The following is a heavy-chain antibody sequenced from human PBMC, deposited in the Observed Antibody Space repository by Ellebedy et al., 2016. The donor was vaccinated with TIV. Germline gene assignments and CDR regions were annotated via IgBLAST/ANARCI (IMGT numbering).Heavy chain of an antibody. V-gene: IGHV4-39*01. CDR1: GGSLSSSAYY. Sequence: SETLSLTCTVSGGSLSSSAYYWGWIRQPPGKGLECIGTVYYGGITYSNPSLKSRVTISVDTSKNQFSLKLSSVTAADTAVYYCASRIAVAMTTRYWGQGPLVTVSS. CDR2: VYYGGIT. J-gene: IGHJ4*02. D-gene: IGHD6-19*01. CDR3: ASRIAVAMTTRY.